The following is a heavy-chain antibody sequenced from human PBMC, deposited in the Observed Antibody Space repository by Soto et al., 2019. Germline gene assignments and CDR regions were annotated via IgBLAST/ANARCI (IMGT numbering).Heavy chain of an antibody. Sequence: QVQLQQWGAGLLKPSETLFLTCAVYGGSFSGYYWSWIRQPPGKGLEWIGEINHSGSTNYNPSLKSRVTMSVDTSKNQFSLKLSSVTAADTAVYYCARVTGITMVRGALDYWGQGTLVTVSS. D-gene: IGHD3-10*01. CDR2: INHSGST. CDR3: ARVTGITMVRGALDY. J-gene: IGHJ4*02. V-gene: IGHV4-34*01. CDR1: GGSFSGYY.